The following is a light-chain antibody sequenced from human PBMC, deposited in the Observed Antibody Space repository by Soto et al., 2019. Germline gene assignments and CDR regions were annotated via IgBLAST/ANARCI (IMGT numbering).Light chain of an antibody. V-gene: IGLV2-14*01. J-gene: IGLJ1*01. Sequence: LTQPASVSGSPGQSITISCTGTSSDVGGYNYVSWYQQHPGKAPKLMIYEVSNRPSGVSNRFSGSKSGNTASLTISGLQAEDEADYYCSSYTSSSTPYYVFGTGTKVTVL. CDR1: SSDVGGYNY. CDR3: SSYTSSSTPYYV. CDR2: EVS.